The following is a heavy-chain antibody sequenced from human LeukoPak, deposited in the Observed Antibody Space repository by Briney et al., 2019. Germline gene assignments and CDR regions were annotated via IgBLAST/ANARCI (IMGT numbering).Heavy chain of an antibody. J-gene: IGHJ4*02. CDR2: IYHSGST. D-gene: IGHD2-21*01. Sequence: SETLSLTCTASGYSISSGYYWGWIRQPPGKGLEWIGSIYHSGSTYYNPSLKSRVTISVDTSKNQFSLKLSSVTAADTAVYYCSSFNSPFDYWGQGTLVTVSS. CDR3: SSFNSPFDY. V-gene: IGHV4-38-2*02. CDR1: GYSISSGYY.